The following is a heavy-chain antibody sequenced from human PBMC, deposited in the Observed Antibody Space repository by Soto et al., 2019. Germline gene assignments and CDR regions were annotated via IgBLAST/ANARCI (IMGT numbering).Heavy chain of an antibody. V-gene: IGHV4-4*02. Sequence: SETLSLTGAVSGGSISTDNWWSWVRQPPGKGLEWIGEMYHSVDSNFNPSLKSRVTISVDKSKNQFSMQMASVTAADTALYYCTRASASSMLRGVVINWGRRTQVPFSS. D-gene: IGHD3-10*01. CDR1: GGSISTDNW. CDR3: TRASASSMLRGVVIN. CDR2: MYHSVDS. J-gene: IGHJ4*02.